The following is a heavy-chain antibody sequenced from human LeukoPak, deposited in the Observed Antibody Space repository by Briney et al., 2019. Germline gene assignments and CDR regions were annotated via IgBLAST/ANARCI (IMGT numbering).Heavy chain of an antibody. V-gene: IGHV4-59*01. J-gene: IGHJ4*02. CDR1: GGPISSYY. D-gene: IGHD6-13*01. CDR2: IYYSGST. Sequence: SETLSLPCTVSGGPISSYYWSWFRQPPGKGLEGIGYIYYSGSTNYNPPLKSRVTISVDTSKNQFSLKLSSVTDADTALLLSARDGYSSSPTGYFEYWGEGALVTVSS. CDR3: ARDGYSSSPTGYFEY.